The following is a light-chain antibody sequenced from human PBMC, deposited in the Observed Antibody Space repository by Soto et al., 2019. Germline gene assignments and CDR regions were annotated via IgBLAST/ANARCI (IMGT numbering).Light chain of an antibody. Sequence: QSALTQPRSLSGSPGQSVTISCTGTSSDVGGYNFVSWYQQHPGKAPKLMIYDVTKRPSGVPDRFSGSKSGNTASLTISGHQAEDEADYYCCSYAGSYTYVFGTGTKLTVL. V-gene: IGLV2-11*01. CDR1: SSDVGGYNF. J-gene: IGLJ1*01. CDR3: CSYAGSYTYV. CDR2: DVT.